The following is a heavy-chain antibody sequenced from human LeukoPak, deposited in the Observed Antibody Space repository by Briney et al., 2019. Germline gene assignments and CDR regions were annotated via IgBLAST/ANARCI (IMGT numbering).Heavy chain of an antibody. J-gene: IGHJ6*02. D-gene: IGHD2-2*01. V-gene: IGHV5-51*01. Sequence: GESLKISCKASGYSFTSYWIGWVRQMPGKGLEWMGIIYPGDSDTRYSPSFQGQVTISADKSISTAYLQWSSLKASDTAMYYCARLVGVNIVVVPAASDGMDVWGQGTTVTVSS. CDR1: GYSFTSYW. CDR3: ARLVGVNIVVVPAASDGMDV. CDR2: IYPGDSDT.